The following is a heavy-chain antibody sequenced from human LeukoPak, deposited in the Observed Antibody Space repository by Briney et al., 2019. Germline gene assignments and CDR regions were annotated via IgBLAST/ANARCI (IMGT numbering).Heavy chain of an antibody. V-gene: IGHV3-15*01. CDR1: GFTFSNAW. J-gene: IGHJ4*02. CDR3: TTEETSGSYYTDY. Sequence: GGSLRLSCAASGFTFSNAWMSWVRQAPGKGLEWVGRIKSETDGGTTDYAAPVKGRFIISRDDSKNTLYLQMNSLKTEDTAVYYCTTEETSGSYYTDYWGQGTLVTVSS. D-gene: IGHD3-10*01. CDR2: IKSETDGGTT.